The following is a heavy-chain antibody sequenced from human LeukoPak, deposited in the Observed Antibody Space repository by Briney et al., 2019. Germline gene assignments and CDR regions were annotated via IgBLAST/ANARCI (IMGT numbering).Heavy chain of an antibody. Sequence: GASVKVSCKVSGYTLTELSMHWVRQAPGKGLEWMGGFDPEDGETIYAQKFQGRVTMTEDTSTDTAYMELSSLRSEDTAVYYCATGGWYNTVTTPRYGHYFDYGGQGPLVTVSS. D-gene: IGHD4-17*01. J-gene: IGHJ4*02. CDR2: FDPEDGET. CDR3: ATGGWYNTVTTPRYGHYFDY. V-gene: IGHV1-24*01. CDR1: GYTLTELS.